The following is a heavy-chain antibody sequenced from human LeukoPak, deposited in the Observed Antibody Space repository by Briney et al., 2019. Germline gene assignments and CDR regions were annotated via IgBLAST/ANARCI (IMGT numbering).Heavy chain of an antibody. CDR2: IYYTGST. Sequence: SETLSLTCTVSGGSISSSSYYWGWIRQPPGKGLEWIGSIYYTGSTYYNPSLKSRVTISIDTSKSHFSLKLSSVTAADMAVYYCARQDFGSGILPGYWGQGTLVTVSS. CDR1: GGSISSSSYY. CDR3: ARQDFGSGILPGY. D-gene: IGHD3-10*01. J-gene: IGHJ4*02. V-gene: IGHV4-39*01.